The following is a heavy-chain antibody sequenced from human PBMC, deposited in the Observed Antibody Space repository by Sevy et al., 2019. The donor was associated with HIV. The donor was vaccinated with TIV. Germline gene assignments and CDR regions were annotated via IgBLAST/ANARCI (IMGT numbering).Heavy chain of an antibody. D-gene: IGHD3-10*01. J-gene: IGHJ4*02. CDR1: GFTFNYHF. V-gene: IGHV3-21*06. CDR2: ISSASSYI. Sequence: GGSLRLSCAASGFTFNYHFMNWVRQLPGKGLEWVSYISSASSYINYSDSVKGRFTISRDNAKNLMFLEMNNLRPEDTAVYFCARGDYYGSLYYFDYWGQGTLVTVSS. CDR3: ARGDYYGSLYYFDY.